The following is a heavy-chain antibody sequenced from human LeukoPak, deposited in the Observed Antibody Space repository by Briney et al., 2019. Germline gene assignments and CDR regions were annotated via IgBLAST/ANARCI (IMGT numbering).Heavy chain of an antibody. Sequence: SETLSLTCAVYGGSFSGYYWSWIRQPPGKGLEWIGEINHSGSTNYNPSLKSRVTISVDTSKNQFSLKLSSVTAADTAVYYCARGLSAIVYWGQGTLVTVSS. CDR3: ARGLSAIVY. V-gene: IGHV4-34*01. CDR2: INHSGST. J-gene: IGHJ4*02. CDR1: GGSFSGYY. D-gene: IGHD2-15*01.